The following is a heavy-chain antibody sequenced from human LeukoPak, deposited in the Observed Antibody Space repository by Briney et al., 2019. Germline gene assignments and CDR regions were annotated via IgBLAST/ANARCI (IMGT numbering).Heavy chain of an antibody. CDR3: ARESTAFDY. J-gene: IGHJ4*02. CDR1: GYTFTSYY. V-gene: IGHV1-46*01. Sequence: ASVKVSCKASGYTFTSYYMHRVRQAPGQGLEWMGLINPTGGSTSYAQQFQGGISMSRDTSTSTVYMEMSSLTSEDTALYYCARESTAFDYWGQGTLVTVSS. CDR2: INPTGGST.